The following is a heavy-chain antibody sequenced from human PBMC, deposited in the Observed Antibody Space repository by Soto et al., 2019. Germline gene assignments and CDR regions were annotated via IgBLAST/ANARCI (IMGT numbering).Heavy chain of an antibody. CDR1: GFTFRNYG. D-gene: IGHD1-20*01. V-gene: IGHV3-33*01. J-gene: IGHJ2*01. CDR3: TRDIKSSYFDL. CDR2: IWYDGSNK. Sequence: QVQLVESGGGVVQPGRSLRLSCAASGFTFRNYGMHWVRQAPGKGLEWVAVIWYDGSNKYYADSVKGRFTISRDNSQNTLYVQMNSLRAEDTAVYYCTRDIKSSYFDLWGRGTLVTVSS.